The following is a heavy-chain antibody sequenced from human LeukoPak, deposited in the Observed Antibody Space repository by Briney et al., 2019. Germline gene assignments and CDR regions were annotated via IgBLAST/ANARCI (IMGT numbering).Heavy chain of an antibody. J-gene: IGHJ4*02. CDR3: ARGAHKRDDYGGFFDY. CDR2: IRYDGSNK. D-gene: IGHD4-23*01. V-gene: IGHV3-30*02. Sequence: GGSLRLSCAASGFTFSSYDIHWVRQAPGKGLEWVAFIRYDGSNKYYADSVRGRFTISRDNSKNTVYLQMNSLRVEDTAVYYCARGAHKRDDYGGFFDYWGQGTLVTVSS. CDR1: GFTFSSYD.